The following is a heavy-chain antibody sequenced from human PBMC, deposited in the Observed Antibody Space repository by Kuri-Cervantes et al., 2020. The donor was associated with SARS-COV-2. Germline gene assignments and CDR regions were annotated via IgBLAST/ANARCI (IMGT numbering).Heavy chain of an antibody. CDR2: IKSKTDGGPT. CDR1: GFSFSNAW. D-gene: IGHD5-18*01. CDR3: ARVDTAMVNDY. J-gene: IGHJ4*02. V-gene: IGHV3-15*07. Sequence: LSLTCAASGFSFSNAWMNWVRQAPGKGLEWVGRIKSKTDGGPTDNAAPVRGRFTISRDDSKSTPYLQMNSLRAEDTAVYYCARVDTAMVNDYWGQGTLVTSPQ.